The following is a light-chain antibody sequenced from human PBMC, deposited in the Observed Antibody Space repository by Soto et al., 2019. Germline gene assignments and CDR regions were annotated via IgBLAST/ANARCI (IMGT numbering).Light chain of an antibody. CDR3: QQYGSSGT. Sequence: EIVMTQSPATLSVSPGDSATLSCRASQSVNTNLAWYQQKPGQAPRLLIYGASTRATGIPDRFSGSGSGTDFTLTISRLEPEDFAVYYCQQYGSSGTFGQGTKVEIK. J-gene: IGKJ1*01. CDR2: GAS. V-gene: IGKV3-20*01. CDR1: QSVNTN.